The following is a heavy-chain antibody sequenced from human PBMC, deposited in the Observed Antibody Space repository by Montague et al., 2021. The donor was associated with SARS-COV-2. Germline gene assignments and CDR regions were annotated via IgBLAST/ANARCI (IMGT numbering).Heavy chain of an antibody. CDR2: INHGGIT. J-gene: IGHJ6*03. D-gene: IGHD3-10*01. Sequence: SETLSLTCAVYGGSFNGYHWNWIRQPPGKGLEWIGEINHGGITNYNPSLKSRLTISADTSKSQFSLKLTSVAAADTAVYYCARLRDGVVPSPILGVGPYYSYYFIDVWGKGTTVTVSS. CDR3: ARLRDGVVPSPILGVGPYYSYYFIDV. V-gene: IGHV4-34*01. CDR1: GGSFNGYH.